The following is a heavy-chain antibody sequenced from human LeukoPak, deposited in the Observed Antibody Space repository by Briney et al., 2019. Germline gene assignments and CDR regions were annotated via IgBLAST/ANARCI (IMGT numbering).Heavy chain of an antibody. D-gene: IGHD6-19*01. J-gene: IGHJ4*02. CDR3: ARAFSSGWYPYSIGGLCFDY. V-gene: IGHV4-59*01. Sequence: SETLSLTCTVSGGSISSYYWSWIRQPPGKGLEWIGYIYYTGSTNYNPSLKSRVTISVDTSKNQFSLKLSSVTAADTAVYYCARAFSSGWYPYSIGGLCFDYWGGETLVTVSS. CDR2: IYYTGST. CDR1: GGSISSYY.